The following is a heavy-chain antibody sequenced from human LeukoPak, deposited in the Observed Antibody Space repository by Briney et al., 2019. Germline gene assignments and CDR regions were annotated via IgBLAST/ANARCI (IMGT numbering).Heavy chain of an antibody. CDR3: ARGVRYYDSSGYLDH. CDR2: ISAYNGNT. Sequence: ASVKVSCKASGYTFTSYGISWVRQAPGQGLEWMGWISAYNGNTNYAQKLQGRVTMTTDTSTSTAYMELRSLRSDDTALYYCARGVRYYDSSGYLDHWGQGTLVTVSS. V-gene: IGHV1-18*01. CDR1: GYTFTSYG. D-gene: IGHD3-22*01. J-gene: IGHJ4*02.